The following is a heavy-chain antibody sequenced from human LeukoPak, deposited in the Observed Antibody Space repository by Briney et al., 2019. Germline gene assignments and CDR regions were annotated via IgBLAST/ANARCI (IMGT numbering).Heavy chain of an antibody. D-gene: IGHD6-19*01. CDR1: GYTFTSYA. Sequence: GASVKVSCKASGYTFTSYAMNWVRQAPGQGLEWMGGIIPIFGTANYAQKFQGRVTITADESTSTAYMELSSLRSEDTAVYYCAREWDGTIAVAGPRPFDYWGQGTLDTVSS. V-gene: IGHV1-69*13. CDR3: AREWDGTIAVAGPRPFDY. J-gene: IGHJ4*02. CDR2: IIPIFGTA.